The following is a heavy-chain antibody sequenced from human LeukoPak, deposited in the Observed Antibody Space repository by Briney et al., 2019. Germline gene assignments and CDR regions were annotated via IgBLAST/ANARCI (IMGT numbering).Heavy chain of an antibody. CDR2: IRSKAYGGTT. J-gene: IGHJ4*02. CDR3: TRRSGSLHFDY. Sequence: SGGSLTLSCTASGFTFGDYAMSWVRQAPGKGLEWVGFIRSKAYGGTTEYAASVKGRFTISRDDSKSIAYLQMNSLKTEDTAVYYCTRRSGSLHFDYWGQGTLVTVSS. CDR1: GFTFGDYA. D-gene: IGHD3-10*01. V-gene: IGHV3-49*04.